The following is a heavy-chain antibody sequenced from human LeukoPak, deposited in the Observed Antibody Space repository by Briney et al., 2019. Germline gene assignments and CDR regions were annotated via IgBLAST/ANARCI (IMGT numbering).Heavy chain of an antibody. Sequence: GGSLRLSCEASGFTFSSYGMHWVRQAPGKGLEWVAVIWYDGSDEYYADSVRGRFTISRDNSKNTLYLQVDSLRPEDTAVYYCVKKDGTGRYGMDVWGQGTTVTVSS. J-gene: IGHJ6*02. CDR2: IWYDGSDE. V-gene: IGHV3-30*02. CDR1: GFTFSSYG. CDR3: VKKDGTGRYGMDV.